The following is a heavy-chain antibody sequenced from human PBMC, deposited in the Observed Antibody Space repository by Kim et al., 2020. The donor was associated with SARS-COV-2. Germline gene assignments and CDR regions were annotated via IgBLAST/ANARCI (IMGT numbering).Heavy chain of an antibody. Sequence: SGDLSLTCTVSGGSISSSSYYWGWIRQPPGKGLEWIGSIYYSGSTYYNPSLKSRVTISVDTSKNQFSLKLSSVTAADTAVYYCARHLEGYYHYYYYYGMDVWGQGTTVTVSS. V-gene: IGHV4-39*01. CDR1: GGSISSSSYY. D-gene: IGHD3-10*01. CDR3: ARHLEGYYHYYYYYGMDV. CDR2: IYYSGST. J-gene: IGHJ6*02.